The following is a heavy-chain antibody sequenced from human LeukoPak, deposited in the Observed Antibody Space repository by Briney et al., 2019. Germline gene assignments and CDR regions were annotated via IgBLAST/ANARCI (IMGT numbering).Heavy chain of an antibody. CDR1: GFTFSSYA. Sequence: GSLRLSCAASGFTFSSYAMSWVRQAPGKGLEWVSAISGSGGSTYYADSVKGRFTISRDNSKNTLYLQMNSLRAEDTAVYYCARDREGGYGDYYFDYWGQGTLVTVSS. J-gene: IGHJ4*02. D-gene: IGHD4-17*01. CDR2: ISGSGGST. V-gene: IGHV3-23*01. CDR3: ARDREGGYGDYYFDY.